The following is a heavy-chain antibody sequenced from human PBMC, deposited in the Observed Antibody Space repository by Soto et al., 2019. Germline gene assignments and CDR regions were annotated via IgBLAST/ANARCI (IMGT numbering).Heavy chain of an antibody. CDR2: ISSSSSYI. CDR1: GFTFSSYS. D-gene: IGHD3-10*01. V-gene: IGHV3-21*01. CDR3: ARDQRGYYGSGSYHYMDV. Sequence: EVQLVESGGGLVKPGGSLRLSCAASGFTFSSYSMNWVRQAPGKGLEWVSSISSSSSYIYYADSVKGRFTISRDNAKNSLYLQMNSLRAEDTAVYYCARDQRGYYGSGSYHYMDVWGKGTTVTVSS. J-gene: IGHJ6*03.